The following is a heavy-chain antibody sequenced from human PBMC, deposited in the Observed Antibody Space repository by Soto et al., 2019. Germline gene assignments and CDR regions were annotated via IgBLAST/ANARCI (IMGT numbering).Heavy chain of an antibody. Sequence: PSETLSLTCAVYGGSFSGYYWTWIRQPPGTGLEWIGEINHSGSTNYNPSLKSRVTISVDTSKNQFSLKLTSVTAEDTAVYYCAKEQWLPGNYYYGIDVWGQGTTVTVSS. CDR1: GGSFSGYY. D-gene: IGHD6-19*01. CDR2: INHSGST. V-gene: IGHV4-34*01. J-gene: IGHJ6*02. CDR3: AKEQWLPGNYYYGIDV.